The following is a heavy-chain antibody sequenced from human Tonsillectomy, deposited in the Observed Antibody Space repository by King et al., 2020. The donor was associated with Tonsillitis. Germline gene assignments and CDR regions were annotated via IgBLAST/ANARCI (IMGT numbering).Heavy chain of an antibody. D-gene: IGHD3-10*01. V-gene: IGHV3-53*01. Sequence: QLVQSGGGLIQPGGSLRLSCAASGFTVSSNYMSWVRQAPGKGLEWVSVIYSVGSTYYADSVKGRFTISRDNSKNTLYLQMNSLRAEDTAVYYCARDRGLSLYYYYGMDVWGQGTTVTVSS. CDR1: GFTVSSNY. CDR3: ARDRGLSLYYYYGMDV. J-gene: IGHJ6*02. CDR2: IYSVGST.